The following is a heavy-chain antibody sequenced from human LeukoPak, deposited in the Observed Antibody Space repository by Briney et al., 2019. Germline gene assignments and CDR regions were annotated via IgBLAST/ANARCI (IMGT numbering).Heavy chain of an antibody. Sequence: GGSLRLSCAASGFTFSRYWMHWVRQAPGKGLVWVSRINNDGSDTSYADSVKGRFTISRDNAKNTLFPQMNSLRAEDTAVYYCARRWSESSGYYLIDYWGQGTLVTVSS. CDR3: ARRWSESSGYYLIDY. D-gene: IGHD3-22*01. CDR2: INNDGSDT. V-gene: IGHV3-74*01. CDR1: GFTFSRYW. J-gene: IGHJ4*02.